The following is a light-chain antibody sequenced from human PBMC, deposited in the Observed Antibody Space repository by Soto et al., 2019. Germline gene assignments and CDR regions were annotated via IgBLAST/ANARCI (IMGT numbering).Light chain of an antibody. Sequence: QSVLTQPPSVSGAPGQRVTIYCTGSSSNTGAGYDVHWYQQLPGTAPKLLIYGSTNRPSGVPDRFSGSKSGASASLAITGLQAVDEADYYCQSYDSSLGGSYVFGTGTKVTVL. CDR1: SSNTGAGYD. J-gene: IGLJ1*01. CDR2: GST. CDR3: QSYDSSLGGSYV. V-gene: IGLV1-40*01.